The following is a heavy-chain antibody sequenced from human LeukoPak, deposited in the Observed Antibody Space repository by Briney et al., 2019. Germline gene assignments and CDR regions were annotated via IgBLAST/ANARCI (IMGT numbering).Heavy chain of an antibody. CDR3: ARVRTRLFDY. V-gene: IGHV3-7*05. Sequence: GGSLRLSCAASGLTFSSYWMTWVRQAPGKGLEWVANIKQDGSEKYYVDSVKGRFTISRDNAKNSLYLQMNSLRAEDTAVYYCARVRTRLFDYWGQGTLVTVSS. CDR1: GLTFSSYW. D-gene: IGHD2-21*01. CDR2: IKQDGSEK. J-gene: IGHJ4*02.